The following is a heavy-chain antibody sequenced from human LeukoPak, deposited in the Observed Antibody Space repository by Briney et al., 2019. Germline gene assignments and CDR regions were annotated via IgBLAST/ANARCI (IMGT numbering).Heavy chain of an antibody. CDR3: AKGNWGPLYYFDY. CDR2: ISGSGGST. J-gene: IGHJ4*02. D-gene: IGHD7-27*01. CDR1: GFTFSSYA. Sequence: PGGSLRLSCAASGFTFSSYAITWVRQPPGKGLEWVSGISGSGGSTSYADSVKGRFTISRDNSKNTLSLQMNSLKVEDTAVYYCAKGNWGPLYYFDYWGQGTLVTVSS. V-gene: IGHV3-23*01.